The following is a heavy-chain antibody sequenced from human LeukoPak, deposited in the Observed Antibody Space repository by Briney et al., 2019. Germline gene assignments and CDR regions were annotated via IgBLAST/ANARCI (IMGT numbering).Heavy chain of an antibody. Sequence: PGGSLRLSCAASGFTFSTHGMNWVRQAPGKGLEWVSYIRSSSSTIYYADSVKGRFTISRDNAKNSLYLQMNSLRAEDTAMYYCSREAPNGNGYLDAFDLWGQGTMVTVSS. V-gene: IGHV3-48*01. CDR3: SREAPNGNGYLDAFDL. CDR2: IRSSSSTI. D-gene: IGHD3-22*01. CDR1: GFTFSTHG. J-gene: IGHJ3*01.